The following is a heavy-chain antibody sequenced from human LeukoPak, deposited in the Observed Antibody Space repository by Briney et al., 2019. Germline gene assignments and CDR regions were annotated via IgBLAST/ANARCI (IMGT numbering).Heavy chain of an antibody. CDR2: VYYSGNT. Sequence: SETLSLTCTVSGGSISSFYWNWIRQPPGKGLEWIGSVYYSGNTNYHPSLKSRVTISVDTSKNQFSLKLSSVTAADTAVYYCARVRYSSGWKHFDYWGQGTLVTVSS. CDR3: ARVRYSSGWKHFDY. CDR1: GGSISSFY. J-gene: IGHJ4*02. D-gene: IGHD6-19*01. V-gene: IGHV4-59*12.